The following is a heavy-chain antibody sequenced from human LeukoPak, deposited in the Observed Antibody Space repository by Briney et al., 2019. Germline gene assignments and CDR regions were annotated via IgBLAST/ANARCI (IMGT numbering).Heavy chain of an antibody. CDR2: ISSSSYI. J-gene: IGHJ4*02. CDR3: ARDPSSSSAFDY. CDR1: GFTFSTDS. V-gene: IGHV3-21*01. D-gene: IGHD6-6*01. Sequence: GGSLRLSCAASGFTFSTDSMNWVRQAPGRGLEWVSSISSSSYIYYADSVKGRFTISRDNAKNSLYLQMNSLRAEDTAVYYCARDPSSSSAFDYWGQGTLVTVS.